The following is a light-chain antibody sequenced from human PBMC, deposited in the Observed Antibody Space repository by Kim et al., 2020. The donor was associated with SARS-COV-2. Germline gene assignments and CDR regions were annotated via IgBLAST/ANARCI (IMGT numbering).Light chain of an antibody. CDR1: SSDVGGYNY. Sequence: GQSIAISCTGTSSDVGGYNYVSWYQQHPGKAPKLMIYDVSKRPSGVSNRFSGAKSGNTASLPISGLQAEDEADYYCSSYTSSSTWVLGGGTKLTVL. CDR3: SSYTSSSTWV. V-gene: IGLV2-14*04. J-gene: IGLJ3*02. CDR2: DVS.